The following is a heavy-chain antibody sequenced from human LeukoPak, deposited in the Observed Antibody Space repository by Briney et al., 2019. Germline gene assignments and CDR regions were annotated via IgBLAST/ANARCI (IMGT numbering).Heavy chain of an antibody. J-gene: IGHJ4*02. V-gene: IGHV4-39*07. CDR3: ARGRGDSRGTSFDY. CDR1: GGSISSSSYY. CDR2: IYYSGST. Sequence: PSETLSLTCTVSGGSISSSSYYWGWIRQPPGKGLEWIGNIYYSGSTYYNPSLRSRVTISVDTSKNQFSLRLNSVTAADTAVYYCARGRGDSRGTSFDYWGQGTLVTVSS. D-gene: IGHD3-22*01.